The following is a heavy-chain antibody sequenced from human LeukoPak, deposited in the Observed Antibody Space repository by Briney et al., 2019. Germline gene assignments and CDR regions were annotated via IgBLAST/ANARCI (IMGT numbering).Heavy chain of an antibody. CDR2: IYHSGST. V-gene: IGHV4-38-2*02. D-gene: IGHD1-26*01. CDR3: ARVRISSGSNWFDP. J-gene: IGHJ5*02. CDR1: GYSISSGYY. Sequence: PSETLSLTCTVSGYSISSGYYWGWIRQPPGKGLGWIGSIYHSGSTYYNPSLKSRVTISVDTSKNQFSLKLSSVTAADTAVYYCARVRISSGSNWFDPWGQGTLVTVSS.